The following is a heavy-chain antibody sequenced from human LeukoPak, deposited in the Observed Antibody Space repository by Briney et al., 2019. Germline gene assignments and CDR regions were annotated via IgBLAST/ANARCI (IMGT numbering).Heavy chain of an antibody. CDR2: ISWNSGSI. CDR3: AKGGSAVGRYYMDV. Sequence: PGGSLRLSCGASGFTFDDYAMHWVRQAPGKGLEWVSGISWNSGSIGYADSVKGRLTISRDNAKNSLYLQMNSLRAEDTALYYCAKGGSAVGRYYMDVWGKGTTVTVSS. J-gene: IGHJ6*03. D-gene: IGHD6-13*01. CDR1: GFTFDDYA. V-gene: IGHV3-9*01.